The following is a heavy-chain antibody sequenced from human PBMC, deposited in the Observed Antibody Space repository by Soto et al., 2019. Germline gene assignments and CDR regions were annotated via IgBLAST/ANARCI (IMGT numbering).Heavy chain of an antibody. D-gene: IGHD6-13*01. CDR3: AKPSRAYYYYGMDV. V-gene: IGHV3-43*01. CDR2: ISWDGGST. Sequence: GGSLRLSCAASGFTFDDYTMHWVHQAPGKGLEWVSLISWDGGSTYYADSVKGRFTISRDNSKNSLYLQMNSLRTEDTALYYCAKPSRAYYYYGMDVWGQGTTVTVSS. J-gene: IGHJ6*02. CDR1: GFTFDDYT.